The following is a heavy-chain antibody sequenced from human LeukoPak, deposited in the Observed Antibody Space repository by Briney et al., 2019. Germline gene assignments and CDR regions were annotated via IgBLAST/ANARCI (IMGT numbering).Heavy chain of an antibody. D-gene: IGHD2-2*03. J-gene: IGHJ4*02. CDR1: GGTFSSYA. CDR3: ARDGGDCSSTSCYSMDY. CDR2: IIPIFGTA. Sequence: SVKVPCKASGGTFSSYAISWVRQAPGQGLEWMGGIIPIFGTANYAQKFQGRVTITTDESTSTAYMELSSLRSEDTAVYYCARDGGDCSSTSCYSMDYWGQGTLVTVSS. V-gene: IGHV1-69*05.